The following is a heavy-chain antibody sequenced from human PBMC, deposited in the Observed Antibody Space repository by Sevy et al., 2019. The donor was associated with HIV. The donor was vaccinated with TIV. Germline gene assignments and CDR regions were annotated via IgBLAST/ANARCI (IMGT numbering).Heavy chain of an antibody. CDR2: FDPEDGDPEDGKT. CDR1: GYTLTQFS. Sequence: ASVKVSCKVSGYTLTQFSMHWVRQAPGKGLEWMSTFDPEDGDPEDGKTIYAQKILGRVTMNEDKSTDTAYMELSSLRSDDKAVYYCATTKDYYDGSGYPLDYWGQGTLVTVSS. V-gene: IGHV1-24*01. CDR3: ATTKDYYDGSGYPLDY. J-gene: IGHJ4*02. D-gene: IGHD3-22*01.